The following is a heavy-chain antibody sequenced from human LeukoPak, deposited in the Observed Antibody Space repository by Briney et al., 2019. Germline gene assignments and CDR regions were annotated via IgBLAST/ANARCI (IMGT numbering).Heavy chain of an antibody. CDR1: GFTFSSYG. J-gene: IGHJ6*02. CDR3: AKGFTYYYYGMDV. V-gene: IGHV3-30*18. CDR2: LSYDGSNK. Sequence: PGRSLRLSCAASGFTFSSYGIHWVRQAPGKGLEWVAILSYDGSNKYYADSVKGRFTISRDNSKNTLYLQMNSLRAEDTAVYYCAKGFTYYYYGMDVWGQGTTVTVSS. D-gene: IGHD3-16*01.